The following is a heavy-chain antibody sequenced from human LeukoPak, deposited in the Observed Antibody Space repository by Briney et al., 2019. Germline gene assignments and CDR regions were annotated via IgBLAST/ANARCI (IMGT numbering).Heavy chain of an antibody. CDR1: GYTFTGYY. CDR3: ARCRPYYYYMDV. Sequence: GASVKVSCKASGYTFTGYYMHWVRQAPGQGLEWMGWINPKSGGTNYAQKFQGRVTMTRDTSISTPYMELSRLRYDDTAVYYCARCRPYYYYMDVWGKGTTVTVSS. J-gene: IGHJ6*03. CDR2: INPKSGGT. V-gene: IGHV1-2*02.